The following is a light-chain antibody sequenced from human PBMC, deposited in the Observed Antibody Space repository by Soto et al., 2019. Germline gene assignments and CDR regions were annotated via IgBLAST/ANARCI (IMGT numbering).Light chain of an antibody. J-gene: IGKJ4*02. V-gene: IGKV1D-17*01. CDR3: LQHNSYPPPT. CDR2: AAS. CDR1: QGISNY. Sequence: NIQMTQSPSAMSASVGDRVTITCRARQGISNYLAWFQQKPGKVPKHLIYAASSLQSGVPSRFSGSGSGTVVTLTIISLQPEDFATYYCLQHNSYPPPTCGGGTKVEIK.